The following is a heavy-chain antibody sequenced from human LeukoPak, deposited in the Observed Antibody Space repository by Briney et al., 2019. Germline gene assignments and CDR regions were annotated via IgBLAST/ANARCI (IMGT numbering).Heavy chain of an antibody. V-gene: IGHV3-48*03. Sequence: PGGSLRLSCAASGFAFGTYEMNWVRQAPGKGLEWVSNIGSSAYTIYHADSVKGRFTISRDNAKNSLYLQMNSLRAEDTAAYYCTRVVVPRDAAMGVWGQGTLVTVSS. CDR3: TRVVVPRDAAMGV. J-gene: IGHJ4*02. CDR1: GFAFGTYE. D-gene: IGHD5-18*01. CDR2: IGSSAYTI.